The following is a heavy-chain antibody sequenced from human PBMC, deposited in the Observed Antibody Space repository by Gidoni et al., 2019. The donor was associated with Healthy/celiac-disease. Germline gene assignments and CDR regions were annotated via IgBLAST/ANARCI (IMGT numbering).Heavy chain of an antibody. Sequence: QVQRVESGGGVVPPGRSLRLSCAASGLTFRSYAMHWVRQAPGKGLEWVAVISYDGSNKYYADSVKGRFTISRDNSKNTLYLQMNSLRAEDTAVYYCARAEYYGSGRDYYYYGMDVWGQGTTVTVSS. CDR2: ISYDGSNK. CDR1: GLTFRSYA. D-gene: IGHD3-10*01. CDR3: ARAEYYGSGRDYYYYGMDV. V-gene: IGHV3-30-3*01. J-gene: IGHJ6*02.